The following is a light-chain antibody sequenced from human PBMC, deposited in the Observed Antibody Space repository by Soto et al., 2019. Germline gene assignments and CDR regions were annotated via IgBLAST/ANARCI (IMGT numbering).Light chain of an antibody. CDR2: EVS. V-gene: IGLV2-14*01. Sequence: QSALTQPASVSGSPGQSITISCTGTSSDVGGYNYVSWYQQYPGKAPKLMIYEVSNRPSGVSNLFSGSKSGNTASLTISGLKAEDEADYYCSSYTSTSTLDVVFGGGTKLAVL. CDR3: SSYTSTSTLDVV. J-gene: IGLJ2*01. CDR1: SSDVGGYNY.